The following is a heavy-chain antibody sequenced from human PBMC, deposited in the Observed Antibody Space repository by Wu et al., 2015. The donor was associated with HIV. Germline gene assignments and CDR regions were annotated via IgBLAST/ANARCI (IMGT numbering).Heavy chain of an antibody. CDR1: GGSISSYY. D-gene: IGHD4-17*01. V-gene: IGHV4-59*08. Sequence: VQLQESGPGRVKPSETLSLTCTVSGGSISSYYWSWIRQPPGKGLEWIGYICYSESTNYNPSLKSRVTMSVDTSKNQFSLRLSSVTAADTAVYYCARSVTTVTFFDSWGQGTLVTVSS. CDR2: ICYSEST. J-gene: IGHJ4*02. CDR3: ARSVTTVTFFDS.